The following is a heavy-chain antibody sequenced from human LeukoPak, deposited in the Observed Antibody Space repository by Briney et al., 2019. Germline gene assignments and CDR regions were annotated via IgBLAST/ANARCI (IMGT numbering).Heavy chain of an antibody. CDR1: GFTFSSYG. D-gene: IGHD3-16*01. J-gene: IGHJ4*02. CDR3: AKGDFDY. Sequence: QPGRSLRLSCAASGFTFSSYGMHWVRQAPGKGLEWVAVISYDGSNKYYADSVKGRFTISRDNSKNTPYLQMNSLRAEDTAVYYCAKGDFDYWGQGTLVTVSS. V-gene: IGHV3-30*18. CDR2: ISYDGSNK.